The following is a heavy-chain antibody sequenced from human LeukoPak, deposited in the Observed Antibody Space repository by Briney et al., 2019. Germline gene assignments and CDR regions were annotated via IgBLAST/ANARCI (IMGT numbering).Heavy chain of an antibody. D-gene: IGHD3-3*01. Sequence: SETLSLTCAVYGGFFSGYHWSWIRQPPGKGLEWIGEINHSGSTNYNPSLKSRVTISVDTSKNQFSLKLSSVTAAETAVYYCARGGVYIYYDFWSGPPGGFDPWGQGTLVTVSS. V-gene: IGHV4-34*01. CDR2: INHSGST. CDR3: ARGGVYIYYDFWSGPPGGFDP. CDR1: GGFFSGYH. J-gene: IGHJ5*02.